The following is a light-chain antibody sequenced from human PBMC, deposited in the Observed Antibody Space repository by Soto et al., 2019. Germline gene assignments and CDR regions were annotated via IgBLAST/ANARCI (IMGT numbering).Light chain of an antibody. CDR2: GNS. CDR1: SSNIGAHYD. Sequence: QLVLTQPPSVSGAPGQRVTISCTGSSSNIGAHYDVHWYQQFTGKVPKLLIYGNSNRPSGVPDRFSGSQSGTSASLAITGLQAEDEADYYCQSYDSSLSGVVFGGGTKLTVL. CDR3: QSYDSSLSGVV. V-gene: IGLV1-40*01. J-gene: IGLJ3*02.